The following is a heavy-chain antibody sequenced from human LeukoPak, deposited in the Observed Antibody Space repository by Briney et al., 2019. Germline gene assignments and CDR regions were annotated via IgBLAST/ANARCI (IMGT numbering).Heavy chain of an antibody. Sequence: RGSLRLSCAASGFTFSSYTMSWVRQAPGKGLGWVSAISGSGGGTYYADSVKGRFTISRDNSKLTLYLQMNSLRAEDTAVYYCAKSDGSSSWYEFFDYWGEGTVVTVSS. CDR3: AKSDGSSSWYEFFDY. CDR2: ISGSGGGT. CDR1: GFTFSSYT. V-gene: IGHV3-23*01. J-gene: IGHJ4*02. D-gene: IGHD6-13*01.